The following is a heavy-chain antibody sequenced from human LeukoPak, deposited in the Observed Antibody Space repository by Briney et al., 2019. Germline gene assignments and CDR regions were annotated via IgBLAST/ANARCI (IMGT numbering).Heavy chain of an antibody. J-gene: IGHJ4*02. CDR2: IWYDGTNK. CDR1: GFTFSSYA. Sequence: GRSLRLSCAASGFTFSSYAMHWVRQAPGKGLEWVALIWYDGTNKDYADSVKGRFTISRDNSKNTLYLQMNSLRAEDTAVYYCARAPAAMAGRGDYFDYWGQGTLVTVSS. CDR3: ARAPAAMAGRGDYFDY. D-gene: IGHD6-19*01. V-gene: IGHV3-33*01.